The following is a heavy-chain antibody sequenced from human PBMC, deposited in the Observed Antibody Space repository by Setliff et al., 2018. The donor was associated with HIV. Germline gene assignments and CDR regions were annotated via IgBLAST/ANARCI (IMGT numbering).Heavy chain of an antibody. V-gene: IGHV4-4*08. J-gene: IGHJ4*01. CDR3: AREWMGLLTGSLDL. CDR2: MYTSGSF. Sequence: TLSLTCTVSGGSIHGFYWTWVRQPPGKELEWIGYMYTSGSFRYNPSLESRVSISVDTSNNQFSLKLNSVTAADTAVYFCAREWMGLLTGSLDLWGRGSLVTVSS. CDR1: GGSIHGFY. D-gene: IGHD3-9*01.